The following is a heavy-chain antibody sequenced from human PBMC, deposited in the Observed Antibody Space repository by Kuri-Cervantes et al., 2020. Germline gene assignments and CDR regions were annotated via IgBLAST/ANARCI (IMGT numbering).Heavy chain of an antibody. V-gene: IGHV3-33*01. CDR1: GFTFSSYG. CDR2: IWYDGSNK. J-gene: IGHJ4*02. Sequence: GGSLRLSCAASGFTFSSYGMHWVRQAPGKGLEWVAVIWYDGSNKYYADSVKGRFTISRDNSKNTLYLQMNSLRAEDTAVYYCARGFWEGFGAPYYFDYWGQGTLVTVSS. CDR3: ARGFWEGFGAPYYFDY. D-gene: IGHD3-10*01.